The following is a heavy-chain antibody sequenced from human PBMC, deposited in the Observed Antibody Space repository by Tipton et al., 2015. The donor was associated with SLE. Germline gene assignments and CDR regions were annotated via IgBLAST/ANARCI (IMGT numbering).Heavy chain of an antibody. CDR1: GDSMSSGGYY. D-gene: IGHD5-18*01. CDR2: IYYSGNT. Sequence: TLSLTCTVSGDSMSSGGYYWSWIRHHPGKGLEWIGYIYYSGNTFYNPSLKSRITISIDTSKNQFSLKLTSVTAADTAAYYCAKVLQGAMVPYYFASWGQGTLVTVSS. J-gene: IGHJ4*02. CDR3: AKVLQGAMVPYYFAS. V-gene: IGHV4-31*03.